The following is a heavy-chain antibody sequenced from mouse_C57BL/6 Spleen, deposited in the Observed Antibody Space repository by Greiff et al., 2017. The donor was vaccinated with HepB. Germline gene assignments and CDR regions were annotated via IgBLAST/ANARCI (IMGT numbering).Heavy chain of an antibody. Sequence: EVKLVESGGGLVQPKGSLKLSCAASGFSFNTYAMNWVRQAPGKGLEWVARIRSKSNNYATYYADSVKDRFTISRDDSESMLYLQMNNLKTEDTAMYYCVRHGTVVAGAMDYWGQGTSVTVSS. D-gene: IGHD1-1*01. CDR3: VRHGTVVAGAMDY. CDR2: IRSKSNNYAT. V-gene: IGHV10-1*01. CDR1: GFSFNTYA. J-gene: IGHJ4*01.